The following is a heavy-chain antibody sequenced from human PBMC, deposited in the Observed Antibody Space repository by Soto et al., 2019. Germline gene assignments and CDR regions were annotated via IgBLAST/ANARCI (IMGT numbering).Heavy chain of an antibody. J-gene: IGHJ6*02. V-gene: IGHV5-10-1*01. Sequence: GESLKISCKTSGHRFTTYWISWVRQMPGKGLEYMGKINPTDSETNYSPSFEGHVTFSVDRSTSTAYVRWNSLKASDTAMYYCATPTMPSPSFHYAMDVWGQGTTVTVSS. CDR1: GHRFTTYW. D-gene: IGHD1-1*01. CDR2: INPTDSET. CDR3: ATPTMPSPSFHYAMDV.